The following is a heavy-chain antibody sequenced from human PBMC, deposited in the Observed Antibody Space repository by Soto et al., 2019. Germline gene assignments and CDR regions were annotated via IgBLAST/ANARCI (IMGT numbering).Heavy chain of an antibody. CDR2: ISGSGGST. J-gene: IGHJ5*02. D-gene: IGHD2-2*01. Sequence: GSLRLSCSASGFTFSSYAMSWVRQAPGKGLDWVAAISGSGGSTYYAYSVKGRFTISRDNSKNTLYLQMNSLSAEDTAVYYCAKDPGGYQLLYWFDPWGQGTLVTVSS. CDR1: GFTFSSYA. V-gene: IGHV3-23*01. CDR3: AKDPGGYQLLYWFDP.